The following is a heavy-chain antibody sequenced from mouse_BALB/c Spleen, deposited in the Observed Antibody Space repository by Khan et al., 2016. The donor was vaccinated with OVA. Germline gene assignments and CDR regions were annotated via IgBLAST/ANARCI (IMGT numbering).Heavy chain of an antibody. CDR2: INPHIGET. J-gene: IGHJ2*01. D-gene: IGHD1-1*01. Sequence: VQLKQSGPELVKPGASVKISCKASGYSFTGYFMNWVMQSHGKSLEWIGRINPHIGETFYNQKFKGKATLTVDESSSTAHMELRSLASEDSAIYYYARIYGSEFDYWGQGTTLTVSS. V-gene: IGHV1-20*02. CDR3: ARIYGSEFDY. CDR1: GYSFTGYF.